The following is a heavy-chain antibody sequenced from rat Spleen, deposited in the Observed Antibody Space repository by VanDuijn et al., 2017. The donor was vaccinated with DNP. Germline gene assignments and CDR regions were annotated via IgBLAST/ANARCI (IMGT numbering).Heavy chain of an antibody. V-gene: IGHV5-31*01. Sequence: EVQLVESGGDLVQPGRSLKLSCVASGFTVNNFWMAWISQVPGKGLEWVAAIFSSGGSTYYPNSVRGRFTISSDNAKSSLYLQMDSLRSEDTATYYCTTDLAYWGQGTLVTVSS. CDR2: IFSSGGST. CDR1: GFTVNNFW. J-gene: IGHJ3*01. CDR3: TTDLAY.